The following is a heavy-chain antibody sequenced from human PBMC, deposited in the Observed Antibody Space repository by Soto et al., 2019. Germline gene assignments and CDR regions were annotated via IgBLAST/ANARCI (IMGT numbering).Heavy chain of an antibody. CDR2: IDWDDDK. CDR1: GFSLSTSGMC. Sequence: SGPTLLNPTQTLTLTCTFSGFSLSTSGMCVSWIRQPPGKALEWLALIDWDDDKYYSTSLKTRLTISKDTSKNQVVLTMTNMDPVDTATYYCARIKGISTSYYYYGMDVWGQGTTVTVSS. J-gene: IGHJ6*02. V-gene: IGHV2-70*01. D-gene: IGHD2-2*01. CDR3: ARIKGISTSYYYYGMDV.